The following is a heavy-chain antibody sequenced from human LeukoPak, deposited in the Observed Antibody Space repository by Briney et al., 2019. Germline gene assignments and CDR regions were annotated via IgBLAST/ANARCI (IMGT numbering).Heavy chain of an antibody. D-gene: IGHD3-22*01. CDR3: AKDRYDSSGYQKDIDY. J-gene: IGHJ4*02. V-gene: IGHV3-30*18. Sequence: GRSLRLSSAASGFTFSSYGMHWVRQAPGKGLEWVAVISYDGSNKYYADSVKGRFTISRDNSKNTLYLQMNSLRAEDTAVYYCAKDRYDSSGYQKDIDYWGQGTLVTVSS. CDR2: ISYDGSNK. CDR1: GFTFSSYG.